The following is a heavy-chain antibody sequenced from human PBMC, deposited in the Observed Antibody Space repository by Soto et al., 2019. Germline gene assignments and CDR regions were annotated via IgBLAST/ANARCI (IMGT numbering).Heavy chain of an antibody. Sequence: PSESLCFSCISSGDSVSSGADAWSWIRQPPGKALEWIAYIYYTGSTNYNPSLKSRVTISRDTSKTQFSLKMTSVTAEDTAVYYCARPGGGSGWLGGQGTLVTVS. J-gene: IGHJ4*02. CDR1: GDSVSSGADA. D-gene: IGHD6-19*01. V-gene: IGHV4-61*08. CDR3: ARPGGGSGWL. CDR2: IYYTGST.